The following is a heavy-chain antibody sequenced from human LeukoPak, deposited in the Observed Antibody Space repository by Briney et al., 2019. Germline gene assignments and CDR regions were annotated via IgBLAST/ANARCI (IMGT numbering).Heavy chain of an antibody. CDR1: GYTFTSYG. Sequence: ASVKVSCKASGYTFTSYGISWVRQAPGQGLEWMGWISAYNGNTNYAQKLQGRVTMTTDTSTSTAYMELRSLRSDDTAVYYCARVRVYCSGGSCPSAFWDYWGQGTLVTVPS. D-gene: IGHD2-15*01. CDR2: ISAYNGNT. CDR3: ARVRVYCSGGSCPSAFWDY. J-gene: IGHJ4*02. V-gene: IGHV1-18*01.